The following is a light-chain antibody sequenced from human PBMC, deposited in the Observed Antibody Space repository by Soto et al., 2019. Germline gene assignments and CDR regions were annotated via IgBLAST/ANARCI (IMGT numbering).Light chain of an antibody. CDR3: CSYAGSDTFV. CDR2: DVS. Sequence: QSALTQPRSVSGSPGQSVTISCTGTASDVGGYSYVSWYQQHPGKVPKLIIYDVSKWPSGVPDRFSGSKSGYTASLTISWLKAEDEDYYYCCSYAGSDTFVFGTGTKLTVL. CDR1: ASDVGGYSY. J-gene: IGLJ1*01. V-gene: IGLV2-11*01.